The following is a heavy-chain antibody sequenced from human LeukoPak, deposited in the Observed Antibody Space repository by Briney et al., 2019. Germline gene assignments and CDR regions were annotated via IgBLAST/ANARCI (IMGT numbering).Heavy chain of an antibody. Sequence: GGSLRLSCAASGFTFSSYSMNWVRQAPGKGLEWVSSITSSSSYIYYADSVKDRFTISRDNAKNSLYLQMNSLRAEDTAVYYCAELGITMIGGVWGKGTTVTISS. CDR2: ITSSSSYI. V-gene: IGHV3-21*01. CDR3: AELGITMIGGV. D-gene: IGHD3-10*02. CDR1: GFTFSSYS. J-gene: IGHJ6*04.